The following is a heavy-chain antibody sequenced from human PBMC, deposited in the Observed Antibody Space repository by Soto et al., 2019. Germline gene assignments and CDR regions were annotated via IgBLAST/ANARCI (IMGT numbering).Heavy chain of an antibody. CDR1: GFTFISYA. CDR3: ARKVPGSTTRPDYWYFDL. CDR2: ISGGGDAT. Sequence: EVQLLESGGGLVQPGGSLRLSCAASGFTFISYAMNWVRQAPGKGLQWVSAISGGGDATFYADSVKGRFTISRDNSRNTVTLQMNSLGADDTAVYYCARKVPGSTTRPDYWYFDLWGRGTVVTVSS. D-gene: IGHD3-10*01. J-gene: IGHJ2*01. V-gene: IGHV3-23*01.